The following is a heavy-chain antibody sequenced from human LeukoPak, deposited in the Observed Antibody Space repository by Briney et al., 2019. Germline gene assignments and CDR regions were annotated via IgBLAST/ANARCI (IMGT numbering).Heavy chain of an antibody. CDR1: DFTVSNSF. Sequence: PGGSLRLSCAASDFTVSNSFMTWVRQAPGKGLEYVSGISYNGGSTYYANSVKGRFTISRDNSKNTLYLQMGSLRPEDMAVYYCARVNSSSSYDYWGQGSLVTVSS. CDR3: ARVNSSSSYDY. V-gene: IGHV3-64*01. CDR2: ISYNGGST. J-gene: IGHJ4*02. D-gene: IGHD6-13*01.